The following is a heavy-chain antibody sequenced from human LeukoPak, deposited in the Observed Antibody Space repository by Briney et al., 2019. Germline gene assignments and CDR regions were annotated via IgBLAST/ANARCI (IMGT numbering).Heavy chain of an antibody. CDR3: ARRFRIHFDY. CDR1: GGSFSGYY. V-gene: IGHV4-34*01. D-gene: IGHD3-10*01. J-gene: IGHJ4*02. CDR2: VNHSGST. Sequence: PSETLSLTWAVDGGSFSGYYWTWIRQPPGKGLEWIGEVNHSGSTTYTPSLKSRVTISVDTSKNQFSLNLSSVTAADTAVYYCARRFRIHFDYWGQGSLVTVSS.